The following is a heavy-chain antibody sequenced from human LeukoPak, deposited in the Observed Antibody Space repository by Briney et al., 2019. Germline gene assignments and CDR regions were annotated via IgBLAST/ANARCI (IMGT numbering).Heavy chain of an antibody. CDR3: ARVRFLEWLLYERYYFDY. Sequence: SETLSLTCAVYGGSFSGYYWSWIRQPPGKGLEWIGEINHSGSTNYSPSLKSRVTISVDTSKNQFSLKLSSVTAADTAVYYCARVRFLEWLLYERYYFDYWGQGTLVTVSS. V-gene: IGHV4-34*01. J-gene: IGHJ4*02. D-gene: IGHD3-3*01. CDR2: INHSGST. CDR1: GGSFSGYY.